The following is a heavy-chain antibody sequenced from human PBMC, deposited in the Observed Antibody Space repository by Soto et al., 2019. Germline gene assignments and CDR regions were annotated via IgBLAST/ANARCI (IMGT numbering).Heavy chain of an antibody. D-gene: IGHD2-21*02. CDR3: ARLVVVTANTRDTFDY. Sequence: ASVKVSCKASGGTFSSYTISWVRQAPGQGLEWMGRIIPILGIANYAQKFQGRVTITADKSTSTAYMELSSLRSEDTAVYYCARLVVVTANTRDTFDYWGQGTLVTVSS. CDR2: IIPILGIA. V-gene: IGHV1-69*02. J-gene: IGHJ4*02. CDR1: GGTFSSYT.